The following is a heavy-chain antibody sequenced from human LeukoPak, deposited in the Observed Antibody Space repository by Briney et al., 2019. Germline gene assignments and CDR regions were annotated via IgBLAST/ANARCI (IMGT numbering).Heavy chain of an antibody. CDR3: AVPSGSYYGGDAFDI. V-gene: IGHV3-21*01. Sequence: SGGSLRLSCVASGFTFSSYNMNWVRQAPGKGLEWVSSIRSSSDYKYYADSVKGRFTISRDNAKNSLYLQMNSLRAEDTAVYYCAVPSGSYYGGDAFDIWGQGTMVTVSS. D-gene: IGHD1-26*01. CDR1: GFTFSSYN. CDR2: IRSSSDYK. J-gene: IGHJ3*02.